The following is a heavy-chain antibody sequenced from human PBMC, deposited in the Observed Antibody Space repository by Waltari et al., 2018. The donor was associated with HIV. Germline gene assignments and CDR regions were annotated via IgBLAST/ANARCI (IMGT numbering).Heavy chain of an antibody. V-gene: IGHV3-23*01. CDR1: GFIFSSSA. D-gene: IGHD2-2*01. CDR3: AKGDCNSPSCPFDF. J-gene: IGHJ4*02. Sequence: EVQLLESGGGLIEPGGSLRLSCVGSGFIFSSSAMCWVRQPPGKGLEWVSGISGSGNSTYYAGSVKGRFIISRDNSKNTVFLQMNSLRAEDTAVYYCAKGDCNSPSCPFDFWGQVTLVTVSS. CDR2: ISGSGNST.